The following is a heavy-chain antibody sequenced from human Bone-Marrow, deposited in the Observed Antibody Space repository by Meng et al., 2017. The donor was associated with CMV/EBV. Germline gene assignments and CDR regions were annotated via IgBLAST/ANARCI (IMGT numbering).Heavy chain of an antibody. Sequence: ASVKVSCKASGYTFTGYGISWVRQAPGQGLEWMGWISVYNGNTKYAQKLQGRVTMTTDTSTNTAYMELRSLRSDDTAVYYCARESPYSSSWPWGQGTLVTVSS. CDR1: GYTFTGYG. J-gene: IGHJ5*02. CDR2: ISVYNGNT. V-gene: IGHV1-18*04. D-gene: IGHD6-13*01. CDR3: ARESPYSSSWP.